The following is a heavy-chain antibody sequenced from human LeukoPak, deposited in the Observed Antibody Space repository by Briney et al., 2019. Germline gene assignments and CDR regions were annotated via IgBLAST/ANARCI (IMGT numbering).Heavy chain of an antibody. CDR3: ARDRTNEGFDY. Sequence: GGSLRLSCAASGFTFSSYEMNWVRQAPGKGLEWVSYISSSGSTIYYADSVKGRFTISRDNAKNSLYLRMNSLRAEDTAVYYCARDRTNEGFDYWGQGTLVTVSS. D-gene: IGHD2-8*01. CDR1: GFTFSSYE. V-gene: IGHV3-48*03. CDR2: ISSSGSTI. J-gene: IGHJ4*02.